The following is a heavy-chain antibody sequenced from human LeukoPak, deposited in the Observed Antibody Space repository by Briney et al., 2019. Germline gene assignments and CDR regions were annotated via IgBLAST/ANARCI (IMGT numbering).Heavy chain of an antibody. CDR3: ARVEYSSSWYRD. Sequence: GASVKVSCKASGYTFTGYYMHWVRQAPGQGLEWMGRINPNSGGTNYAQKFQGRVTMTRDTSISTAHMELSRLRSDDTAVYYCARVEYSSSWYRDWGQGTLVTVSS. CDR1: GYTFTGYY. D-gene: IGHD6-13*01. J-gene: IGHJ4*02. CDR2: INPNSGGT. V-gene: IGHV1-2*06.